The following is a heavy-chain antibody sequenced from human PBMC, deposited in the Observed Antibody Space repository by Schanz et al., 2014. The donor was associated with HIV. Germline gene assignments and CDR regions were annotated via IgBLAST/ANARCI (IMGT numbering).Heavy chain of an antibody. CDR2: ISYDGNNK. CDR3: ARSNYVGLYYFDY. V-gene: IGHV3-30-3*01. Sequence: QVQLVESGGGVVQPRRSLRLSCAASGFTFTSYAMHWVRQAPGKGLEWVATISYDGNNKYYADSVKGRFTISRDNSKNTLYLQMNSLRAEDTAVYYCARSNYVGLYYFDYWGQGTLVTVSS. D-gene: IGHD4-4*01. J-gene: IGHJ4*02. CDR1: GFTFTSYA.